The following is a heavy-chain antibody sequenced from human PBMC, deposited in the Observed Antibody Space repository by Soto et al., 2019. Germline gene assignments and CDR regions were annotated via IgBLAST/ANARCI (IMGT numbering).Heavy chain of an antibody. CDR1: GGSISSSNW. V-gene: IGHV4-4*02. CDR2: IYHSGST. J-gene: IGHJ3*02. CDR3: AREATKRGYSGYDNAFDI. D-gene: IGHD5-12*01. Sequence: ASETLSLTCAVSGGSISSSNWWSWVHQPPGKGLEWIGEIYHSGSTNYNPSLKSRVTISVDKSKNQFSLKLSSVTAADTAVYYCAREATKRGYSGYDNAFDIWGQGTMVTVSS.